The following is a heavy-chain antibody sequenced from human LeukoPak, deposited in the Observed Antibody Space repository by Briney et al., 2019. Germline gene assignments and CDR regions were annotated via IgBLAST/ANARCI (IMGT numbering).Heavy chain of an antibody. J-gene: IGHJ4*02. D-gene: IGHD5-18*01. Sequence: GGSLRLSCAASGFTFSSYGMHWVRQAPGKGLEWAAFIRYDGSNKYYADSVKGRFTISRDNSKNTLYLQMNSLRAEDTAVYYCAKGSGYSYGSYDYWGQGTLVTVSS. V-gene: IGHV3-30*02. CDR3: AKGSGYSYGSYDY. CDR1: GFTFSSYG. CDR2: IRYDGSNK.